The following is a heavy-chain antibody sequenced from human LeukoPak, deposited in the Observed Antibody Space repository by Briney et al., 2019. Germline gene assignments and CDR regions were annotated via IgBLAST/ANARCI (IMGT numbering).Heavy chain of an antibody. J-gene: IGHJ4*02. CDR2: IKHDGSGK. D-gene: IGHD2/OR15-2a*01. V-gene: IGHV3-7*01. CDR1: GFTFSNYW. CDR3: ARGGTTFDY. Sequence: SGGSLRLSCAASGFTFSNYWMSWVRQAPGKGLEWVANIKHDGSGKYYVDSVKGRFTISRDNAKNSLYLQMNSLRAEDTAVYYCARGGTTFDYWGQGTLVTVSS.